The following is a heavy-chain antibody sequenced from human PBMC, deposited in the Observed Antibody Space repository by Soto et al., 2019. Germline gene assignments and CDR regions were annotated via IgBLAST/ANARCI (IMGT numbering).Heavy chain of an antibody. V-gene: IGHV4-59*06. CDR2: IYYSGST. J-gene: IGHJ6*02. CDR1: GGSISSYY. D-gene: IGHD3-10*01. Sequence: SETLSLTCTVSGGSISSYYWSWIRQHPGKGLEWIGYIYYSGSTYYNPSLKSRVTISVDTSKNQFSLKLSSVTAADTAVYYCARVFGFGGMGVWGQGTTVTVSS. CDR3: ARVFGFGGMGV.